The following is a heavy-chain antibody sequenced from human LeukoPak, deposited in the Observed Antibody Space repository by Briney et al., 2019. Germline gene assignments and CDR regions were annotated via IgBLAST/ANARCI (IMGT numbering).Heavy chain of an antibody. CDR1: GYTFTSYD. Sequence: GASVKVSCKASGYTFTSYDINWVRQATGQGLEWMGWMNPNSGNTDYAQKFQGRVTMTRDTSISTAYMELSRLRSDDTAVYYCARLQMYYYDSSGRSGWFDPWGQGTLVTVSS. J-gene: IGHJ5*02. CDR2: MNPNSGNT. V-gene: IGHV1-8*01. CDR3: ARLQMYYYDSSGRSGWFDP. D-gene: IGHD3-22*01.